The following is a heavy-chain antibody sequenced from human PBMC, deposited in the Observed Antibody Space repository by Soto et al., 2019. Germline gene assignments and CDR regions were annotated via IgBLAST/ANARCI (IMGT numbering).Heavy chain of an antibody. CDR1: SDSISSSTYY. Sequence: QLQLQESGPGLVKPSETLFLTCTVSSDSISSSTYYWGWIRQPPGQGMEWIGNIYYSGTTYYNQSLKCRVAITGDTSKNQFSLNLSSVTVADTAVYYCEGEALMRSGGYIHYWGQGTLVTVSS. V-gene: IGHV4-39*01. D-gene: IGHD5-12*01. CDR2: IYYSGTT. CDR3: EGEALMRSGGYIHY. J-gene: IGHJ4*02.